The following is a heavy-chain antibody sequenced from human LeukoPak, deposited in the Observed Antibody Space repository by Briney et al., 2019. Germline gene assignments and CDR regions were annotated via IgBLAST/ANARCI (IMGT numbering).Heavy chain of an antibody. J-gene: IGHJ6*03. V-gene: IGHV1-46*01. CDR2: INPSGGST. CDR3: ARGPYYDFWSGYWDGYYYYYMDV. D-gene: IGHD3-3*01. CDR1: GYTFTSYY. Sequence: GASVKVSCKASGYTFTSYYMHWVRQAPGQGLEWMGIINPSGGSTSYAQKFQGRVTMTRDTSISTAYMELSRLRSDDTAVYYCARGPYYDFWSGYWDGYYYYYMDVWGKGTTVTVSS.